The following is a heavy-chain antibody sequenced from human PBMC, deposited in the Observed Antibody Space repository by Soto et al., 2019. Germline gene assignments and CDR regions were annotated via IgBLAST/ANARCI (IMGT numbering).Heavy chain of an antibody. D-gene: IGHD3-3*01. CDR3: AAPFYDFWSRSTHMEV. Sequence: SVKVSCKAAGFTFSTTAVQWVRQARGQRLEWIGWIVVGSGNTNYAQKFQERVTITRDMSTSTAYMELSSLRSEDTAVYYCAAPFYDFWSRSTHMEVWGQGPTVTVSS. V-gene: IGHV1-58*01. CDR2: IVVGSGNT. CDR1: GFTFSTTA. J-gene: IGHJ6*02.